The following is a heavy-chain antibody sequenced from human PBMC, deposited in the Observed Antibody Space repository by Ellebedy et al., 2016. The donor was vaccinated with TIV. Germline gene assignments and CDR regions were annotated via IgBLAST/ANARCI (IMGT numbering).Heavy chain of an antibody. CDR1: GGSFSGYY. V-gene: IGHV4-34*01. CDR2: INHSGST. J-gene: IGHJ6*02. CDR3: ARGNTVTPFYYYYGMDV. D-gene: IGHD4-17*01. Sequence: SETLSLTXAVYGGSFSGYYWSWIRQPPGKGLEWIGEINHSGSTNYNPSLKSRVTISVDTSKNQFSLKLSSVTAADTAVYYCARGNTVTPFYYYYGMDVWGQGTTVTVSS.